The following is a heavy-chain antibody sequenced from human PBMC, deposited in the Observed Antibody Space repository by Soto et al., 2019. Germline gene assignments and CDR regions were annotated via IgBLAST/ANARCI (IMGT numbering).Heavy chain of an antibody. D-gene: IGHD3-22*01. Sequence: QVQLVESGGGVVQPGRSLRLSCAASGFTFSSYAMHWVRQAPGKGLEWVAVISYDGSNKYYADSVKGRFTISRDNSKNXRYLQMNGLRTEDTAVHYCARDGKYYDSSGPCFDYWGQGTLVTVSS. J-gene: IGHJ4*02. CDR3: ARDGKYYDSSGPCFDY. CDR2: ISYDGSNK. V-gene: IGHV3-30-3*01. CDR1: GFTFSSYA.